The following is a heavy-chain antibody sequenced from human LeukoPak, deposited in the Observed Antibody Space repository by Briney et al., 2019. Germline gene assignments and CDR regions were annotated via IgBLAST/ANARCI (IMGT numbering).Heavy chain of an antibody. CDR2: IYYSGST. Sequence: SETLSLTCTVSGGSISSYYWSWTRQPPGKGLEWIGYIYYSGSTNYNPSLKSRVTISVDTSKSQFSLKLSSVTAADTAVYYCARGRVLLHYDILTGYWWFDPWGQGTLVTVSS. V-gene: IGHV4-59*01. J-gene: IGHJ5*02. CDR3: ARGRVLLHYDILTGYWWFDP. D-gene: IGHD3-9*01. CDR1: GGSISSYY.